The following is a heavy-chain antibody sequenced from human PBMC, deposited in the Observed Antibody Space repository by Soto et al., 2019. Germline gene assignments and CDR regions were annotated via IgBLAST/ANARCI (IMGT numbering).Heavy chain of an antibody. V-gene: IGHV3-15*07. CDR1: GFIFTNAW. D-gene: IGHD3-3*01. J-gene: IGHJ6*02. CDR3: TTDHRWDFWSGYTVYGMDV. CDR2: IKSKTDGGTT. Sequence: GGSLRLSCAASGFIFTNAWMNWVRQAPGKGLEWVGRIKSKTDGGTTDYAAPVKGRFTISRDDSKNTLYLQMNSLKTEDTAVYYCTTDHRWDFWSGYTVYGMDVWGQGTTVTVSS.